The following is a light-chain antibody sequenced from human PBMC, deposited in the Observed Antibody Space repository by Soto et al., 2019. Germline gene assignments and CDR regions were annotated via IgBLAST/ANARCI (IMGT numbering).Light chain of an antibody. CDR2: AAS. V-gene: IGKV1-9*01. J-gene: IGKJ5*01. CDR1: QGISSY. CDR3: QQNNSHPIT. Sequence: DIPLTQSPSFLSASVGDKFTITCGASQGISSYLAWYQQKPGKAPKLLIYAASTLQSGVPSRFSGSGSGTEFSLTISSRLHDNDVANYCYQQNNSHPITFGHGSRVDI.